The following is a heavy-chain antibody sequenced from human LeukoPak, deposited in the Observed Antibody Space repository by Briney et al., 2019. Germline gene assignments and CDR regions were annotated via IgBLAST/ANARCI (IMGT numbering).Heavy chain of an antibody. Sequence: ASVKVSCKASGYTFTGYYMHWVRQAPGQGLEWMGWINPNSGGTSYAQKFQGRVTMTRDTSISTAYMELSRLRSDDTAVYYCARDRYSSSWPVDYWGQGTLVTVSS. CDR2: INPNSGGT. V-gene: IGHV1-2*02. CDR1: GYTFTGYY. J-gene: IGHJ4*02. D-gene: IGHD6-13*01. CDR3: ARDRYSSSWPVDY.